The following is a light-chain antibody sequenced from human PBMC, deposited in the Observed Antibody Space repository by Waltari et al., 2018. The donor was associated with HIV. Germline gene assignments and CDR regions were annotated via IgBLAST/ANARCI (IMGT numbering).Light chain of an antibody. J-gene: IGLJ2*01. CDR2: EGS. CDR3: CSYAGSFVV. Sequence: QSALTQPASVSGSPGPSIPISCPGTSIDVGIYNLVSWYQQYPGKAPKLMIYEGSKRPSGVSNRFSGSKSGNTASLTISGLQTEDEADYYCCSYAGSFVVFGGGTKLTVL. CDR1: SIDVGIYNL. V-gene: IGLV2-23*01.